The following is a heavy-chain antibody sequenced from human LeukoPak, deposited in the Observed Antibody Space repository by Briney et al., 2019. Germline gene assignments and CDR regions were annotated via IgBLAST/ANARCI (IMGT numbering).Heavy chain of an antibody. D-gene: IGHD2-15*01. CDR1: GGSISSYY. CDR2: IYYSGST. J-gene: IGHJ4*02. CDR3: ARGDRLTATLAY. Sequence: SETRSLTCTVSGGSISSYYGSWIRQPPGKGLEWIGYIYYSGSTNYNPSLKSRVTISVDTSKNQFSLKLSSVTAADTAVYYCARGDRLTATLAYWGQGTLVTVSS. V-gene: IGHV4-59*08.